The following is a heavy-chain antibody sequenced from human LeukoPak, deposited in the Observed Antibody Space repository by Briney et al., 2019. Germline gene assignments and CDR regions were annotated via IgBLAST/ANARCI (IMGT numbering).Heavy chain of an antibody. D-gene: IGHD3-22*01. CDR3: ARDYYDSSSIDPMNWFDP. CDR2: ISSNGGST. Sequence: GGSLRLSCAASGFTFSSYAMHWVRQAPGKGLEYVSAISSNGGSTYYANSVKGRFTISRDNSKNTLYLQMGSLRAEDMAVYYCARDYYDSSSIDPMNWFDPWGQGTLVTVSS. J-gene: IGHJ5*02. V-gene: IGHV3-64*01. CDR1: GFTFSSYA.